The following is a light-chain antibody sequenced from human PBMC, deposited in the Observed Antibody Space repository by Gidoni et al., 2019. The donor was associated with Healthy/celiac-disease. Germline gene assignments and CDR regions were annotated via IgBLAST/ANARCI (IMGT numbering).Light chain of an antibody. J-gene: IGKJ3*01. CDR2: AAS. Sequence: DIQMTPSPSSLSASVGDRFTITCRASQSISSYLNWYQQKPGKAHKLLNYAASSLQSGVTARFRGSGGGKDFTITFSRLQPEDVATYYCQQSYSTPFTFGPGTKVDIK. CDR3: QQSYSTPFT. V-gene: IGKV1-39*01. CDR1: QSISSY.